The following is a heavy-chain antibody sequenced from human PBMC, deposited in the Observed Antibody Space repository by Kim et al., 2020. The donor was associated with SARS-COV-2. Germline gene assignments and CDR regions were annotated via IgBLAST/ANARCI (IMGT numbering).Heavy chain of an antibody. CDR2: INDDGSDT. D-gene: IGHD4-4*01. Sequence: GGSLRLSCAASGFTFSDFNMHWVRQAPGKGLIWASRINDDGSDTRYADFAKGRFTISRDNAKNTLNLQMHSLRAEDTAVYYCARDLDYILFDYWGQGALVTVSS. CDR3: ARDLDYILFDY. CDR1: GFTFSDFN. V-gene: IGHV3-74*01. J-gene: IGHJ4*02.